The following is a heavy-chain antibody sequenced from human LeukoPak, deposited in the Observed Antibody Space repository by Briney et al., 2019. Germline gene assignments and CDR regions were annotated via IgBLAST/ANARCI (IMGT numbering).Heavy chain of an antibody. CDR2: INGRGGST. D-gene: IGHD4-11*01. J-gene: IGHJ4*02. V-gene: IGHV3-23*01. Sequence: GGSLRLSCAASGFTFSNYAMSWVRQAPGKGLEWVSSINGRGGSTYYADSVKGRFTISRDNSKNTLYLQMNSLRAEDTAIYYCANPSTVTSFHYWGQGTLVTVSS. CDR3: ANPSTVTSFHY. CDR1: GFTFSNYA.